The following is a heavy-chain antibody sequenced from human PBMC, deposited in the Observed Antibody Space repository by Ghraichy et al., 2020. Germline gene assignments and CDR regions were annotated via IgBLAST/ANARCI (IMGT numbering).Heavy chain of an antibody. Sequence: AGSLRLSCAASGFTFGSYWMGWVRQAPGKGLEWVANIKEDRSENHYVDSVKGRFTISRDNAENSLYLQMNSLRVEDTAVYYCARGSYPFNYWGQGTLVTVSS. CDR3: ARGSYPFNY. V-gene: IGHV3-7*03. J-gene: IGHJ4*02. D-gene: IGHD1-26*01. CDR2: IKEDRSEN. CDR1: GFTFGSYW.